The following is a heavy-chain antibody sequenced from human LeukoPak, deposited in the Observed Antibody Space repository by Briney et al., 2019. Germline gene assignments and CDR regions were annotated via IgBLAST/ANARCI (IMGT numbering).Heavy chain of an antibody. Sequence: GASVKVSCKASGGTFSSYAISWVRQAPGQGLEWMGGIIPIFGTANYAQKFQGRVTITTDESTSTAYMELSSLRSEDTAVYYCARDNALYCSSTSCLHFDYWGQGTLVTVSS. D-gene: IGHD2-2*01. CDR3: ARDNALYCSSTSCLHFDY. V-gene: IGHV1-69*05. CDR1: GGTFSSYA. J-gene: IGHJ4*02. CDR2: IIPIFGTA.